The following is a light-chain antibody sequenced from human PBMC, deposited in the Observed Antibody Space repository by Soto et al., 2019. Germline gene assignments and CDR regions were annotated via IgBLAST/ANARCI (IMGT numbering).Light chain of an antibody. CDR1: QSISSW. J-gene: IGKJ4*01. V-gene: IGKV1-5*03. Sequence: IQRTQSPSTLSASVGDRVTITCRASQSISSWLAWYQQKPGKAPNLLIYKASSLESGVPSRFSGSGSGTEFTLTLSSLQPDDFATYYCQQYNSYPLTFGGGTKVEIK. CDR2: KAS. CDR3: QQYNSYPLT.